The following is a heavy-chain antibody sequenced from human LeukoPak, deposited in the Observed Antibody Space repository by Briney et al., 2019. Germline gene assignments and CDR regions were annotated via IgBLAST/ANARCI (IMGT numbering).Heavy chain of an antibody. V-gene: IGHV3-23*01. CDR2: ISGGGGRT. J-gene: IGHJ4*02. D-gene: IGHD3-22*01. CDR1: GFTFGDYA. Sequence: GRSLRLSCTASGFTFGDYAMSWVRQAPGKGLECVSAISGGGGRTFYADSVKGRFTISRDNSKNTLYLQTNSLRAEDTAVYYCAKWDTYYYDSSGYRYFDYWGQGTLVTVSS. CDR3: AKWDTYYYDSSGYRYFDY.